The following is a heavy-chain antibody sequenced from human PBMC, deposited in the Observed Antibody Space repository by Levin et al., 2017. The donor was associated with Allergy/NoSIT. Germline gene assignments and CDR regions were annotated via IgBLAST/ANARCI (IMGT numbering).Heavy chain of an antibody. V-gene: IGHV4-39*01. CDR2: IYYSGST. Sequence: SETLSLTCTVSGGSISSSSYYWGWIRQPPGKGLEWIGSIYYSGSTYYNPSLKSRVTISVDTSKNQFSLKLSSVTAADTAVYYCARWGPDIQLRGARFFDYWGQGTLVTVSS. J-gene: IGHJ4*02. D-gene: IGHD5-18*01. CDR3: ARWGPDIQLRGARFFDY. CDR1: GGSISSSSYY.